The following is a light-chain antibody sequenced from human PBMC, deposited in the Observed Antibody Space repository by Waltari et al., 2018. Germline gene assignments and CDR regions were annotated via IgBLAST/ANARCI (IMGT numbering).Light chain of an antibody. CDR1: SSDVGGYNY. Sequence: QSALTQPASVSGSPGQSITISCTGTSSDVGGYNYVSWYQQHPGKAPKLMIYDGSNRPSGVSNRISCSKSGNTSSLTISGLHAEDEADYYCSSYTSSSTRVVFGGGSKLTVL. CDR2: DGS. CDR3: SSYTSSSTRVV. V-gene: IGLV2-14*01. J-gene: IGLJ2*01.